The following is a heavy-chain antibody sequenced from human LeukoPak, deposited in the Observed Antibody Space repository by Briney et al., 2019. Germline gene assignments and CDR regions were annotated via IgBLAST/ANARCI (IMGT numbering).Heavy chain of an antibody. CDR2: ISSSSSYI. CDR1: GFTFSSYS. D-gene: IGHD2-15*01. Sequence: PGGSLRLSCAASGFTFSSYSMNWDRQAPGKGLEWVSSISSSSSYIYYADSVKGRFTISRDNAKNSLYLQMNSLRAEDTAVYYCARERGYCSGGSCYSGFDYWGQGTLVTVSS. V-gene: IGHV3-21*01. J-gene: IGHJ4*02. CDR3: ARERGYCSGGSCYSGFDY.